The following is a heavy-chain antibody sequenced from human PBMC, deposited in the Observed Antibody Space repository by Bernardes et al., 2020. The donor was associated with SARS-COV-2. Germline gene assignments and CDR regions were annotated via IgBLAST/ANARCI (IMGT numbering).Heavy chain of an antibody. J-gene: IGHJ4*02. Sequence: GGSLRLSCAASGFTFSLYAMSWVRQAPGKGLEWVSHIGAGGDTYYADSVEGRFIVSRDNSKNTLFLQMSSLRAEDTALYYCAKAPGSGWSSDYFDSWGQGTLLTVSS. D-gene: IGHD6-19*01. V-gene: IGHV3-23*01. CDR3: AKAPGSGWSSDYFDS. CDR2: IGAGGDT. CDR1: GFTFSLYA.